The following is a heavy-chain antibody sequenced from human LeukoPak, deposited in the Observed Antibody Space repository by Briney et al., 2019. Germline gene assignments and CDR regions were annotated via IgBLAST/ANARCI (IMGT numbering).Heavy chain of an antibody. Sequence: ASVKVSCKASGGTFSSYAISWVRQAPGQGLEWMGWINPNSGGTNHAEKFQGRVTMTRDTSISTAYMELSRLKSDDTAVYYCASGLEGEFDYWGQGTLVTVSS. CDR1: GGTFSSYA. D-gene: IGHD1-26*01. CDR3: ASGLEGEFDY. J-gene: IGHJ4*02. CDR2: INPNSGGT. V-gene: IGHV1-2*02.